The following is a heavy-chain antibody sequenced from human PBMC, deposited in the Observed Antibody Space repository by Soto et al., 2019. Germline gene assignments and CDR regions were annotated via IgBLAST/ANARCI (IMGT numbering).Heavy chain of an antibody. D-gene: IGHD2-21*02. CDR3: ARDPTAGDY. J-gene: IGHJ4*02. V-gene: IGHV3-21*01. CDR1: GFTFSSFT. Sequence: EVQLVESGGGLVKPGGSLRLSCAASGFTFSSFTMNWVRQAPGKGLEWVSSILGSGTHTFYTDSVKGRFTISRDNAKNSLYLQMSDMRAEDTAVYYCARDPTAGDYWGQGTLVTFSS. CDR2: ILGSGTHT.